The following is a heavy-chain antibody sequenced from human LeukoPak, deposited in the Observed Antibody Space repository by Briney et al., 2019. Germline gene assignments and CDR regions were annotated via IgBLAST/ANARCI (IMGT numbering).Heavy chain of an antibody. CDR2: INPSGGST. J-gene: IGHJ4*02. CDR1: GYTFTSYY. V-gene: IGHV1-46*03. CDR3: ARDLEYYYDSSGYYSDDY. Sequence: ASVKVSCKASGYTFTSYYMHWVRQAPGQGLEWMGIINPSGGSTSYAQKFQGRVTMTRDASTSTVYMELRSLRSEDTAVYYCARDLEYYYDSSGYYSDDYWGQGTLVTVSS. D-gene: IGHD3-22*01.